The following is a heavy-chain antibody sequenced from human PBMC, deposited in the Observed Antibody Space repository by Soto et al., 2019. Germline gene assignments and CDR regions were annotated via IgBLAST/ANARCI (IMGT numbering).Heavy chain of an antibody. V-gene: IGHV1-69*13. D-gene: IGHD2-21*02. CDR3: ATTAGQVTFYYYYGMDV. CDR1: GGTFSGYA. J-gene: IGHJ6*02. CDR2: IIHIFGTA. Sequence: SVKVSCKGSGGTFSGYAISWVRQAPGQALEWMGGIIHIFGTANYAQKFQGRVTITEDESTSTAYVELSSLTSAGTAVYYCATTAGQVTFYYYYGMDVWGQGTTVTVSS.